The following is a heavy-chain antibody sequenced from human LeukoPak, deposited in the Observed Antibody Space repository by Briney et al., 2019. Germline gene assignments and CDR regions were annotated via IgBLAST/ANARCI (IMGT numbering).Heavy chain of an antibody. CDR2: ISYDGSNK. Sequence: GGSLRLSCAASGFTFSSYAMHWVRQAPGKGLEWVAVISYDGSNKYYADSVKGRFTISRDNSKNTLYLQMNSLRAEDTAVYYCARDPGTYYYDSSGYSHFDYWGQGTLVTVSS. CDR1: GFTFSSYA. J-gene: IGHJ4*02. V-gene: IGHV3-30-3*01. D-gene: IGHD3-22*01. CDR3: ARDPGTYYYDSSGYSHFDY.